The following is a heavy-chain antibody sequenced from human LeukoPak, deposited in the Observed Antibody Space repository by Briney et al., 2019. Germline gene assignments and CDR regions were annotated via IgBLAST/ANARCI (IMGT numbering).Heavy chain of an antibody. CDR2: ISSSSTI. Sequence: GGSLRLSCAASGFIFTSYSMNWVRQAPVKGLEWISYISSSSTIYYADSVRGRFTISRDNSRNTLYLEIHSLRAEDAAVYNCAKDHNYASGSSYLVGPHYYYMDVWGKGTTVTISS. CDR3: AKDHNYASGSSYLVGPHYYYMDV. J-gene: IGHJ6*03. V-gene: IGHV3-48*01. CDR1: GFIFTSYS. D-gene: IGHD3-10*01.